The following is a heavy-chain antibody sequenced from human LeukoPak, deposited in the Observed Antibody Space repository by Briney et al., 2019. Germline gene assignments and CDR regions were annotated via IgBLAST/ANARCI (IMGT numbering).Heavy chain of an antibody. CDR2: INHSGST. CDR1: GGSFSGYY. Sequence: SETLSLTCAVYGGSFSGYYWSWIRQPPGKGLEWIGEINHSGSTNYNPSLKSRVTISVDTSKNQFSLKLSSVTAADTAVYYCARGHAYCTNGVCPNWFDPWGQGTLVTVSS. D-gene: IGHD2-8*01. J-gene: IGHJ5*02. V-gene: IGHV4-34*01. CDR3: ARGHAYCTNGVCPNWFDP.